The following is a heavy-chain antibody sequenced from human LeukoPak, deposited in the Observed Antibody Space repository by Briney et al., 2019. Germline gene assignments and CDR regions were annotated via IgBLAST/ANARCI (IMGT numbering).Heavy chain of an antibody. V-gene: IGHV3-48*03. CDR3: ASQTHDCSGGSCYSVGYYFDY. CDR1: GFTFSSYE. J-gene: IGHJ4*02. D-gene: IGHD2-15*01. CDR2: ISSSGSTI. Sequence: PGGSLRLSCAASGFTFSSYEMNWVRQAPGKGLEWVSYISSSGSTIYYADSVKGRFTISRDNPKNSLYLQMNSLRAEDTAVYYCASQTHDCSGGSCYSVGYYFDYWGQGTLVTVSS.